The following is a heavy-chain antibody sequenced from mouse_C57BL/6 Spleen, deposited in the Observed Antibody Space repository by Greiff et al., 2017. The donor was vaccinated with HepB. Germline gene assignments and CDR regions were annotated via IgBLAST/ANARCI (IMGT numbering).Heavy chain of an antibody. D-gene: IGHD1-1*01. CDR2: ISSGSSTI. CDR3: ARRTTGVAKGYFDY. Sequence: EVQGVESGGGLVKPGGSLKLSCAASGFTFSDYGMHWVRQAPEKGLEWVAYISSGSSTIYYADTVKGRFTISRDNAKKTLFLQMTSLRSEDTAMYYCARRTTGVAKGYFDYWGQGTTLTVSS. J-gene: IGHJ2*01. V-gene: IGHV5-17*01. CDR1: GFTFSDYG.